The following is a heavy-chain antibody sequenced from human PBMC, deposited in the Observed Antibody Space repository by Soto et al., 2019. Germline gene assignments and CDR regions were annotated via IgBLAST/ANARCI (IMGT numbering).Heavy chain of an antibody. V-gene: IGHV3-33*01. CDR1: GFTFSSYG. CDR2: IWYDGSNK. D-gene: IGHD4-17*01. CDR3: ARDTGPYGAFDI. Sequence: GGSLRLSCAASGFTFSSYGMHWVRQAPGKGLEWVAVIWYDGSNKYYADSVKGRFTISRDNSKNTLYLQMNGLGAEATAVYYCARDTGPYGAFDIWGQGTMVTVSS. J-gene: IGHJ3*02.